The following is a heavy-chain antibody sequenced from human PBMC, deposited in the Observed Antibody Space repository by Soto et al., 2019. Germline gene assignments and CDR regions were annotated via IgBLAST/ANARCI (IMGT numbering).Heavy chain of an antibody. CDR1: GFTFTSYG. CDR3: VSDRGYGHASVPYS. Sequence: AHLVESGGGVVQPGRSLRLACAASGFTFTSYGMHWVRQAPGTRLEWVAVISYDGGLQHYADSVKGLFTISRDNSKNMVLLQMNSLRAEDTAVYYCVSDRGYGHASVPYSWGQGTLVSVSS. CDR2: ISYDGGLQ. J-gene: IGHJ4*02. D-gene: IGHD5-18*01. V-gene: IGHV3-30*03.